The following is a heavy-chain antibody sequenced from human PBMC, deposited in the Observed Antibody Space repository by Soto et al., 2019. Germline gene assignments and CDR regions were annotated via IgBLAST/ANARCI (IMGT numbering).Heavy chain of an antibody. V-gene: IGHV1-69*13. Sequence: ASVKVSCKASGGTFSSYAISWVRQAPGQGLEWMGGIIPIFGTANYAQKFQGRVTITADESTSTAYMELSSLRSEDTAVYYCARANDSSGYYRAGYYYYGMDVWGQGTTVTVSS. CDR3: ARANDSSGYYRAGYYYYGMDV. D-gene: IGHD3-22*01. CDR1: GGTFSSYA. CDR2: IIPIFGTA. J-gene: IGHJ6*02.